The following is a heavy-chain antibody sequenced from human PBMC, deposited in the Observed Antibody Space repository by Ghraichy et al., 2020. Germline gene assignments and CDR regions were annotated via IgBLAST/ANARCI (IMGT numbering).Heavy chain of an antibody. V-gene: IGHV4-39*01. CDR1: GGSISSSSYY. Sequence: SETLSLTCTVSGGSISSSSYYWGWNRQPTGKGLEWIGSIYYSGSTYYNPSLKSRVTISLDTSKNQFSLKLSSVTAADTAVYYCARPLQPRSLRGGFDYWGQGTLVTVSS. CDR2: IYYSGST. J-gene: IGHJ4*02. CDR3: ARPLQPRSLRGGFDY. D-gene: IGHD3-16*01.